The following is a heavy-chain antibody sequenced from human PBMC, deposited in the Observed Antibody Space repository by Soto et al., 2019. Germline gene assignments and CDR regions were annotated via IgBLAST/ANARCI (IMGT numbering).Heavy chain of an antibody. J-gene: IGHJ4*01. CDR2: ISYSGYT. CDR1: GASINSAAYY. Sequence: QVHLQESGPGLVTPSQTLSLTCTVSGASINSAAYYWSWIRQRPGEGLEWIGFISYSGYTFQNPSLKSRLLLSVATSKNQFSLELSFVTAADTAVYYCARGPTPSWSSYRFSYFDSWGPGSLVTVS. D-gene: IGHD3-16*02. V-gene: IGHV4-31*03. CDR3: ARGPTPSWSSYRFSYFDS.